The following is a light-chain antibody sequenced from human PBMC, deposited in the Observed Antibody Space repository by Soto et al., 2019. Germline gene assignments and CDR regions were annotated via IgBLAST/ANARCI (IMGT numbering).Light chain of an antibody. CDR1: QSVSSN. V-gene: IGKV3-15*01. J-gene: IGKJ1*01. Sequence: EIVMIQALAALSMSSGERTTLSFRASQSVSSNLAWYQQKPGQAPRLLIYGASTRATGIPARFSGSGSGTEFTLTISSLQSEDFAVYYCEQYNNWPTWTFGQGTKVDIK. CDR3: EQYNNWPTWT. CDR2: GAS.